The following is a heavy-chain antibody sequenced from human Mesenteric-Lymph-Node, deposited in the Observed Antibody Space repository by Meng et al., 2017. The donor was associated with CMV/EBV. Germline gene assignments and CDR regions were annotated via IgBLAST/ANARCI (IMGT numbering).Heavy chain of an antibody. D-gene: IGHD6-13*01. CDR2: IKEDGSEK. CDR3: AKDIEQQLVRDDY. J-gene: IGHJ4*02. Sequence: GESLKISCAVSGFTFSTYWMSWVRQAPGKGLEWVANIKEDGSEKYYVDSVKGRFTISRDNAKNSLYLQMNSLRAEDTAVYYCAKDIEQQLVRDDYWGQGTLVTVSS. CDR1: GFTFSTYW. V-gene: IGHV3-7*01.